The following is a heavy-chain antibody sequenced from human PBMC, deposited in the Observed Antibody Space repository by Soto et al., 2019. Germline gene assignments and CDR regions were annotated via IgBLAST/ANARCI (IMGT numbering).Heavy chain of an antibody. Sequence: SETLSLTCTVSGGSIISYYCIFIRHPAFKGLEWIGRIYTSGSTNYNPSLKSRVTMSVDTSKNQFSLKLSSVTAADTAVYYCARDYGGGMWIYYYGMDVWGQGTTVTVSS. CDR2: IYTSGST. D-gene: IGHD5-12*01. CDR3: ARDYGGGMWIYYYGMDV. J-gene: IGHJ6*02. CDR1: GGSIISYY. V-gene: IGHV4-4*07.